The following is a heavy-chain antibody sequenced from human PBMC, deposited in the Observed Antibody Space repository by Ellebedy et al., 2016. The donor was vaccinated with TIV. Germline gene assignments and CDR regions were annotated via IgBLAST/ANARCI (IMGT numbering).Heavy chain of an antibody. CDR2: ISSSGSTI. J-gene: IGHJ4*02. CDR1: GFTFSDYY. CDR3: ARGEGGVLLWFGEITFHS. Sequence: GGSLRLSCAASGFTFSDYYMSWIRQAPGKGLEWVSYISSSGSTIYYADSVKGRFTVSRDNAKNSLYLQMHSLRAEDTAVYYCARGEGGVLLWFGEITFHSWGQGTLVTVSS. V-gene: IGHV3-11*04. D-gene: IGHD3-10*01.